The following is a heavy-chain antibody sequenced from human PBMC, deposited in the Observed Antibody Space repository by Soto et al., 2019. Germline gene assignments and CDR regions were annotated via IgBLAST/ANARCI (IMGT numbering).Heavy chain of an antibody. D-gene: IGHD4-4*01. CDR3: ARILETTETTTYFDY. Sequence: SGPTLVNPTQTLTLTCTFSGFSLSTSGMCVSWIRQPPGKALEWLARIDWDDDKYYSTSLKTRLTISKDTSKNQVVLTMTNKNAVDTAIYYCARILETTETTTYFDYWGQGTLVTVSS. CDR2: IDWDDDK. V-gene: IGHV2-70*11. CDR1: GFSLSTSGMC. J-gene: IGHJ4*02.